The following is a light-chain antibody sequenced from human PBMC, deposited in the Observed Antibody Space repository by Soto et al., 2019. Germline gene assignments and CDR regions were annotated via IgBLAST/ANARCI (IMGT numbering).Light chain of an antibody. Sequence: EIVLTQSPATLSLSPGERATLSCRASQSVTSFLAWYQHKPGQAPMLLIYDATDRATGIPARFSGSGSGTDFTLTISSREPEEFAVYYCQQRSNWPLTFGGVTKVEIQ. J-gene: IGKJ4*02. CDR1: QSVTSF. V-gene: IGKV3-11*01. CDR2: DAT. CDR3: QQRSNWPLT.